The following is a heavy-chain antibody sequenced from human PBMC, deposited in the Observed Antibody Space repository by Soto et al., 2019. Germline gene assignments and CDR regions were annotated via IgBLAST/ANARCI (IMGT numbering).Heavy chain of an antibody. J-gene: IGHJ4*02. Sequence: GGSLRLSCAASGFTFSTYSMNWVRQAPGKGLEWVSSISSSSSYIYYADSVKGRFTISRDNAKNSLYLQMNSLRAEDTAVYYCARAELLPFYFDSWGQGTLVTVSS. D-gene: IGHD1-26*01. CDR2: ISSSSSYI. CDR3: ARAELLPFYFDS. CDR1: GFTFSTYS. V-gene: IGHV3-21*01.